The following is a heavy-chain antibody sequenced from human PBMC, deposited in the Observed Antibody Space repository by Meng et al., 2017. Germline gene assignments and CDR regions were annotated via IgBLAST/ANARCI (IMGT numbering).Heavy chain of an antibody. Sequence: QVVQPGAEAQKSGASVKVSCTSSGYACTSYAMYWVRRAPGHRLEWMGWIKADNSNTKYSQKFQGRVTIITDTTSSTDYMLMMSLRSDDTAVYYCAGDKLKTCDPWGQGTLVTVSS. V-gene: IGHV1-3*01. J-gene: IGHJ5*02. D-gene: IGHD7-27*01. CDR2: IKADNSNT. CDR1: GYACTSYA. CDR3: AGDKLKTCDP.